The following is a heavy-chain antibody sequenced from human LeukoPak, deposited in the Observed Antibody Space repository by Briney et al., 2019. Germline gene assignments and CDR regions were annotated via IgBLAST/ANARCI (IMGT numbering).Heavy chain of an antibody. V-gene: IGHV3-43*02. D-gene: IGHD3-10*01. Sequence: GGSLRLSCAASGFTFDDYAMHWVRQAPGKGLEWVSLISGDGGSTYYADSVKGRFTTSRDNSKNSLYLQMNSLRTEDTALYYCARVLLWFGGDYGMDVWGQGTTVTVSA. CDR2: ISGDGGST. CDR1: GFTFDDYA. CDR3: ARVLLWFGGDYGMDV. J-gene: IGHJ6*01.